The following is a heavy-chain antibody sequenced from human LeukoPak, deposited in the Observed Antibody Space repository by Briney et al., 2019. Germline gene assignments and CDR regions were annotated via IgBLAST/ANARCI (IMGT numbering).Heavy chain of an antibody. Sequence: GGSLRLSCGASGFTFSNYEMNWVRQAPGKGLEWVSYIDDSGTTMHYGDSVKGRFTISRDNAKRSLYLQMNSLRAEDTAVYYCARPDCSSTSCYRPVYWGQGTLVTVSS. CDR3: ARPDCSSTSCYRPVY. V-gene: IGHV3-48*03. CDR2: IDDSGTTM. D-gene: IGHD2-2*02. J-gene: IGHJ4*02. CDR1: GFTFSNYE.